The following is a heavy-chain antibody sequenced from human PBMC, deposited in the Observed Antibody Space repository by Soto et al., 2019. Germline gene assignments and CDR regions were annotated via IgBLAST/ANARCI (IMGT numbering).Heavy chain of an antibody. D-gene: IGHD3-10*01. V-gene: IGHV4-39*01. CDR1: GGSISSSSYY. CDR2: IYYSGST. J-gene: IGHJ5*02. Sequence: SETLSLTCTVSGGSISSSSYYWGWIRQPPGKGLEWIGSIYYSGSTYYNPSLKSRVTISVDTSKSQFSLKLSSVTAADTAVYYCARHDGPYYYGSGNNWFDPWGQGTLVTVSS. CDR3: ARHDGPYYYGSGNNWFDP.